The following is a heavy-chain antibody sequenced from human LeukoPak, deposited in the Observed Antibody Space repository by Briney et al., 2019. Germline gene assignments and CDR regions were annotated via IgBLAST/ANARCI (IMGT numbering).Heavy chain of an antibody. CDR2: IYYSGST. CDR3: ARGHHYAILTGYYEFYAFDI. CDR1: GGSISSGGYY. V-gene: IGHV4-31*03. J-gene: IGHJ3*02. D-gene: IGHD3-9*01. Sequence: SETLSLTCTVSGGSISSGGYYCSWIRQHPGKGLEWIGYIYYSGSTYYNPSLKSRVTISVDTSKNQFSLKLSSVTAADTAVYYCARGHHYAILTGYYEFYAFDIWGQGTMVTVSS.